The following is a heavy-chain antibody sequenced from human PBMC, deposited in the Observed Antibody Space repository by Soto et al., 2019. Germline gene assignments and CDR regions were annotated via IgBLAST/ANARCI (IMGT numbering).Heavy chain of an antibody. J-gene: IGHJ4*02. CDR1: GGTFSSYA. D-gene: IGHD3-10*01. CDR2: IIPIFGTA. V-gene: IGHV1-69*13. Sequence: ASVKVSCKASGGTFSSYAISWVRQAPGQGLEWMGGIIPIFGTANYAQKFQGRVTITADESTSTAYMELSSLRSEDTAVYYCASGYYYGSGSYYRPHYFDYWGQGTLVTVSS. CDR3: ASGYYYGSGSYYRPHYFDY.